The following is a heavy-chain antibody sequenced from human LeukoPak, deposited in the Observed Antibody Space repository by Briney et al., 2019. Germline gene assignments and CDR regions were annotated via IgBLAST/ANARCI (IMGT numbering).Heavy chain of an antibody. CDR2: IYYSGST. CDR1: GGSLSSYY. J-gene: IGHJ3*02. Sequence: SETLSLTCTVSGGSLSSYYWSWIRQPPGKGLEWIGYIYYSGSTNYSPSLKSRVTISVDTSKNQFSLKLSSVTAADTAVYYCAREMTTVTTVDAFDIWGQGTMVTVSS. V-gene: IGHV4-59*01. CDR3: AREMTTVTTVDAFDI. D-gene: IGHD4-11*01.